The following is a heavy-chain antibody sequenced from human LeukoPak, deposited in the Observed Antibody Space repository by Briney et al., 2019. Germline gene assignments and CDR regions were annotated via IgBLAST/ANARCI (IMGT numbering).Heavy chain of an antibody. J-gene: IGHJ4*02. V-gene: IGHV1-2*02. D-gene: IGHD3-22*01. CDR1: GYTFTGYY. CDR3: AITQTDLVVILLDY. CDR2: INPNRGGT. Sequence: ASVKVSCKASGYTFTGYYIHWVRQAPGQGLEWMGWINPNRGGTNYAQKFQGRVNMTRDTSISTAYMELSRLRSNDTALYYCAITQTDLVVILLDYWGQGTLVTVPS.